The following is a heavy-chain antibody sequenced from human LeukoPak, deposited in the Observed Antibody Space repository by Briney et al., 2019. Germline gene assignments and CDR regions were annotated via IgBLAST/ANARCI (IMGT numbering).Heavy chain of an antibody. D-gene: IGHD6-13*01. CDR2: ITGGGSTT. CDR3: ARESPVAATGRSWFDS. J-gene: IGHJ5*01. CDR1: GFTFSSYA. Sequence: GGSLRLSCAASGFTFSSYAMSWVRQAPGKGLEWVSTITGGGSTTYYADSVKGRFTISRDNSKNTLSLQMNSLRAEDTALYYCARESPVAATGRSWFDSWGQGTLVTVSS. V-gene: IGHV3-23*01.